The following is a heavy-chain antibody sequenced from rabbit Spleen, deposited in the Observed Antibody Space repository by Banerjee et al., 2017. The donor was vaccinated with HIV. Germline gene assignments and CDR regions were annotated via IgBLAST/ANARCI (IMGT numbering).Heavy chain of an antibody. D-gene: IGHD4-2*01. CDR2: IDVVKSGAT. J-gene: IGHJ4*01. CDR3: ARDSAGREDFSL. Sequence: QEQLEESGGDLVKPGASLTLTCKASGLDFRSNYWICWVRQAPGKGLEWIACIDVVKSGATYYVSEAKGRFAISKTSATTVTLQMTSLTAADTATYFCARDSAGREDFSLWGPCTLVTVS. CDR1: GLDFRSNYW. V-gene: IGHV1S45*01.